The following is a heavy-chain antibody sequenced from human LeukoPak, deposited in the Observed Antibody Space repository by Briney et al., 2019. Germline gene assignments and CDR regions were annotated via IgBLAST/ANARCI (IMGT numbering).Heavy chain of an antibody. CDR1: GFTFSSYS. V-gene: IGHV3-21*01. CDR3: ARGLATVNYYYYYGMDV. J-gene: IGHJ6*02. D-gene: IGHD4-17*01. Sequence: GWSLRLSCAASGFTFSSYSMNWVRQAPGKGLEWVSSIIGSSSYIYYADSVQGRFTISRDNAKNSLYLQMNSLRAEDTAVYYCARGLATVNYYYYYGMDVWGQGTTVTVSS. CDR2: IIGSSSYI.